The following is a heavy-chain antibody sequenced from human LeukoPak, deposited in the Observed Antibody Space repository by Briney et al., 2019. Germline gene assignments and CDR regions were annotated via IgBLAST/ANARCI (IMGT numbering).Heavy chain of an antibody. CDR2: IYSGGST. V-gene: IGHV3-66*01. Sequence: PGGSLRLSCAASGFTVGSYYMTWVRQAPGKGLEWVSVIYSGGSTYYADSVKGRVAISRDNSKNTVFLQMNNVRAEDTAVYYCARSYSNHLFGMDVWGQGTTVTVSS. CDR1: GFTVGSYY. CDR3: ARSYSNHLFGMDV. D-gene: IGHD4-11*01. J-gene: IGHJ6*02.